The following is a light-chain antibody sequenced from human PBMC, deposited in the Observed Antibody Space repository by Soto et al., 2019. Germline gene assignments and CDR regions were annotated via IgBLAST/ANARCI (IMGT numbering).Light chain of an antibody. J-gene: IGLJ3*02. CDR3: CSFAGSDTFVL. Sequence: QSALTQPRSVSGSPGQSVTISCTGTSSDVGAYNYVSWYQQHPGKAPKLMIYDVTQRPSGVPDRFSGSKSGNTASLTISGLQAEDEADYHCCSFAGSDTFVLFGGGTQLTVL. V-gene: IGLV2-11*01. CDR2: DVT. CDR1: SSDVGAYNY.